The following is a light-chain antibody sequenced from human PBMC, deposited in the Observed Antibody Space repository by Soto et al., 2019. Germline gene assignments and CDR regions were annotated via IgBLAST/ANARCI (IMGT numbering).Light chain of an antibody. CDR3: SSYAGRNSYV. CDR1: SSDVGSYNL. CDR2: EVS. J-gene: IGLJ1*01. V-gene: IGLV2-14*02. Sequence: QSALTQPASVSGSPGQSITISCTGTSSDVGSYNLVSWYQQHPGKAPKLMIYEVSKRPSGVPDRFSGSKSGNTASLTVSGLQAEDEADYYCSSYAGRNSYVFGTGTKLTVL.